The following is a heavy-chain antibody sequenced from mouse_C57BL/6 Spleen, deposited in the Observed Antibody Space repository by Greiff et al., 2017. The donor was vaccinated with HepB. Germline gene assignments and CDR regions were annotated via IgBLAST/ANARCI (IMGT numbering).Heavy chain of an antibody. Sequence: VQLQQSGAELVRPGTSVKVSCKASGYAFTNYLIEWVKQRPGQGLEWIGVINPGSGGTNYNEKFKGKATLTADKSSSTAYMQLSSLTSEDTAVYFGARRGYDYDGNYYAMDYWGQGTSVTVSS. CDR2: INPGSGGT. V-gene: IGHV1-54*01. CDR3: ARRGYDYDGNYYAMDY. J-gene: IGHJ4*01. CDR1: GYAFTNYL. D-gene: IGHD2-4*01.